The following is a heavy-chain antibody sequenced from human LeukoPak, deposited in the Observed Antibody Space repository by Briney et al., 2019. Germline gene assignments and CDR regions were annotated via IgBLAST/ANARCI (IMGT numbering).Heavy chain of an antibody. V-gene: IGHV5-51*01. CDR1: GYSFTNYW. CDR2: IYPGDSDT. J-gene: IGHJ6*03. Sequence: GESLKISCKGFGYSFTNYWIGWVRQMPGKGLEWMGIIYPGDSDTRYSPSFQGQVTISADKSISTAYLQWSSLKASDTAMYYCARQTTVTTRYYYYYYMDVWGKGTTVTVSS. D-gene: IGHD4-11*01. CDR3: ARQTTVTTRYYYYYYMDV.